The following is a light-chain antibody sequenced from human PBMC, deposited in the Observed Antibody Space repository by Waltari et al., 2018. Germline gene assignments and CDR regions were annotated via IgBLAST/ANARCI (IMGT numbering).Light chain of an antibody. V-gene: IGKV1-12*01. CDR3: LQYSDSPRT. J-gene: IGKJ1*01. CDR2: KAS. CDR1: QSISSW. Sequence: DIQMNQSPSSLSASVGDTVTITCRASQSISSWLAWYQQKPGKAPRLLIYKASSLQSGVPSRFSGSGSGTDFTLTISSLQPEDFATYYCLQYSDSPRTFGQGTKVEIK.